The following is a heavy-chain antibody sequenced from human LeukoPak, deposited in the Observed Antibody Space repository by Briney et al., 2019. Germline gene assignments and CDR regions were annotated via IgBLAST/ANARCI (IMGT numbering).Heavy chain of an antibody. CDR1: GFTFSSYS. CDR3: ARDSASVPAPMLWGYYMEV. D-gene: IGHD2-2*01. V-gene: IGHV3-21*01. CDR2: ISSSSSYI. Sequence: PGGSLRLSCAASGFTFSSYSMNWVRQAPGKGLEWVSSISSSSSYIYYADSMKGRFTISRDNAKNSLYLHMNSLRAEDTAVYYCARDSASVPAPMLWGYYMEVWGKGTTVTVSS. J-gene: IGHJ6*03.